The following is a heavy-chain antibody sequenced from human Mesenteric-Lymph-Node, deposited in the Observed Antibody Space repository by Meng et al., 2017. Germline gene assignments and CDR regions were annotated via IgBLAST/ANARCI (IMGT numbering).Heavy chain of an antibody. D-gene: IGHD2-2*01. CDR2: IYYSGST. V-gene: IGHV4-59*12. J-gene: IGHJ4*02. CDR3: AGGYCSSTRCYAVDY. CDR1: GGSISSYY. Sequence: SETLSLTCTVSGGSISSYYWSWIRQPPGKGLEWIGYIYYSGSTNYNPSLKSRVTISVDTSKNQLSLKLSSVTAVDTAVYYCAGGYCSSTRCYAVDYWGLGTLVTVSS.